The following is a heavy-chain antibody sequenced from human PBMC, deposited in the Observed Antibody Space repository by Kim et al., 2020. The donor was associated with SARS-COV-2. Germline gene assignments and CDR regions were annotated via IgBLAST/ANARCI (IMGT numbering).Heavy chain of an antibody. V-gene: IGHV3-30*18. Sequence: GGSLRLSCAASGFTFSGYGMHWLRQAPGKGLEWVAVLANDGSNIHYAESVKGRFVISRDNSKNTLYLQMNTLRVEDTAVYYCAKAYSVSYWGYIDSWGQG. D-gene: IGHD1-26*01. J-gene: IGHJ4*02. CDR1: GFTFSGYG. CDR2: LANDGSNI. CDR3: AKAYSVSYWGYIDS.